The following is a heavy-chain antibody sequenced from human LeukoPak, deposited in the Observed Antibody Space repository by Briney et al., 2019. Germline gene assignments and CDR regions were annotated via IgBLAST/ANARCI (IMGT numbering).Heavy chain of an antibody. V-gene: IGHV4-59*11. J-gene: IGHJ6*03. D-gene: IGHD6-19*01. CDR3: ARSSGYYYYMDV. CDR2: IYYSGST. CDR1: GDSISNHY. Sequence: SETLSLTCNVSGDSISNHYWSWIRQPPGKRLEWIGYIYYSGSTNYNPSLKSRVTISVDTSKNQFSLKLSSVTAADTAVYYCARSSGYYYYMDVWGKGTTVTVSS.